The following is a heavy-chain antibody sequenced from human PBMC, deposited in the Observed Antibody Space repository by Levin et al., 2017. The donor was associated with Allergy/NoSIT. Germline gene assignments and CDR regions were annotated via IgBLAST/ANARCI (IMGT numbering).Heavy chain of an antibody. J-gene: IGHJ4*02. CDR1: GDSFSSYF. D-gene: IGHD4-23*01. Sequence: SETLSLTCTVSGDSFSSYFWSWIRQPPGKGLEWIGYIYYTGSANYNPSLKSRVTISVDTSKNQFSLKLSSVTAADTAMYYCARAYYGGKVDYWGRGTLVTVSS. CDR3: ARAYYGGKVDY. V-gene: IGHV4-59*01. CDR2: IYYTGSA.